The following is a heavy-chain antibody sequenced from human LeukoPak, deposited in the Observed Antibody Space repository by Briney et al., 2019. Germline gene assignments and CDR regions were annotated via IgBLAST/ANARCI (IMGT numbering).Heavy chain of an antibody. D-gene: IGHD4-17*01. CDR1: GGSISSSSYY. Sequence: PSETLSLTCTVSGGSISSSSYYWGRIRQPPGKGLEWIGSIYYSGSTYYNPSLKSRVTISVDTSKNQFSLKLSSVTAADTAVYYCATLLYGDYDARDAFDIWGQGTMVTVSS. CDR3: ATLLYGDYDARDAFDI. CDR2: IYYSGST. J-gene: IGHJ3*02. V-gene: IGHV4-39*01.